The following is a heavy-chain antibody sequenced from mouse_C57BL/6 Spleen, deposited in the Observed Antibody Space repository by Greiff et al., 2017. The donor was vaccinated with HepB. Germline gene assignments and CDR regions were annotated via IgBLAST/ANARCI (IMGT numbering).Heavy chain of an antibody. V-gene: IGHV5-12*01. D-gene: IGHD1-1*01. CDR2: ISNGGGST. Sequence: EVQLQESGGGLVQTGGSLKLSCAASGFTFSDYYMYWVRQTPEKRLEWVAYISNGGGSTYYPDTVKGRFTISRDNAKNTLYLQMSRLKSEDTAMYYCARHELRDLYFDVWGTGTTVTVSS. CDR3: ARHELRDLYFDV. CDR1: GFTFSDYY. J-gene: IGHJ1*03.